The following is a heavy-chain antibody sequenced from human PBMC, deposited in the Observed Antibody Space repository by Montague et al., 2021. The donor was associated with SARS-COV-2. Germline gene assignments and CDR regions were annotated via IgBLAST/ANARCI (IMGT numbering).Heavy chain of an antibody. D-gene: IGHD3-10*01. CDR2: INHSANT. J-gene: IGHJ6*02. CDR1: GGSLSGYY. Sequence: SETLSLTCAVYGGSLSGYYWSWIRQPPEKGLEWIGEINHSANTKYNPSLKSPVTISIDTSKNQFSLKMTSVTAADTATYYCASGIYPSGSYYNRYYYGLNNGGPGTTVIVSS. CDR3: ASGIYPSGSYYNRYYYGLNN. V-gene: IGHV4-34*01.